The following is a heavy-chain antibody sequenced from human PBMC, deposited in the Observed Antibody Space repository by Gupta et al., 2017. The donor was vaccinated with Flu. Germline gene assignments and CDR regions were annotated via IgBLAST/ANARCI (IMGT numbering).Heavy chain of an antibody. CDR2: MNPNSGNT. CDR3: ARYSGFTGTPSRY. D-gene: IGHD1-7*01. V-gene: IGHV1-8*01. Sequence: QVQLVQSGAEVKRPGASVKISCKASGYTFTSFDISWVRQATGQGLEWMGWMNPNSGNTAYSQKFQGRVTMTRDTSIGTAYMELSNLRSDDTAVYYCARYSGFTGTPSRYWGQGTLVTVSS. CDR1: GYTFTSFD. J-gene: IGHJ4*02.